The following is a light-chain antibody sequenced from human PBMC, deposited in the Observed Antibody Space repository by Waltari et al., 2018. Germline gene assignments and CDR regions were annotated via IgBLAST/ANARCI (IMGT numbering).Light chain of an antibody. Sequence: DLVMTQSPLSLPVTPGEPASISCRSSQSLLHSSGNNYLDWYVQRPGQSPQLLIYLGSSRASGVPDRCSGSESGTDFTLKISRVEAEDVGVYYCMQALRMPWTFGQGTKVEIK. CDR3: MQALRMPWT. CDR1: QSLLHSSGNNY. CDR2: LGS. J-gene: IGKJ1*01. V-gene: IGKV2-28*01.